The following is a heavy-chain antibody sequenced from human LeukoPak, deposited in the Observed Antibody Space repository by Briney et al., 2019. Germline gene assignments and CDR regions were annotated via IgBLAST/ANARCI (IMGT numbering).Heavy chain of an antibody. CDR3: ARRGIVGATTSGYYFDY. Sequence: AGGSLRLSCAASGFTFSSYAMHWVCQAPGKGLEWVAVISYDGSNKYYADSVKGRFTISRDNSKNTLYLQMNSLRAEDTAVYYCARRGIVGATTSGYYFDYWGQGTLVTVSS. D-gene: IGHD1-26*01. J-gene: IGHJ4*02. V-gene: IGHV3-30*01. CDR2: ISYDGSNK. CDR1: GFTFSSYA.